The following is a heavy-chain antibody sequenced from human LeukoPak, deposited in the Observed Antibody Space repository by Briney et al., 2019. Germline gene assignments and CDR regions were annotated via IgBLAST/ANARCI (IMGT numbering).Heavy chain of an antibody. J-gene: IGHJ6*03. V-gene: IGHV4-38-2*02. CDR1: GYSISSGYY. D-gene: IGHD2-2*01. CDR2: IYHSGST. Sequence: KTSETLSLTCTVSGYSISSGYYWGWIRQPPGKGLEWIGSIYHSGSTYYNPSLKSRVTISVDTSKNQFSLKLSSVTAADTAVYYCARGPYCSSTSCYVYYYYMDVWGKGTTVTVSS. CDR3: ARGPYCSSTSCYVYYYYMDV.